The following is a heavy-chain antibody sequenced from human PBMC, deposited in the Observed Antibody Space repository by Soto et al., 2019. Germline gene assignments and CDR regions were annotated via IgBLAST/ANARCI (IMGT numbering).Heavy chain of an antibody. D-gene: IGHD4-17*01. V-gene: IGHV3-7*04. CDR3: ARDCYGGNSDAFDI. CDR2: IKQDGSEK. Sequence: GGSLRLSCAASGFTFSSYWMSWVRQAPGKGLEWVANIKQDGSEKYYVDSVKGRFTISRDNAKNSLYLQMNSLRAEDTAVYYCARDCYGGNSDAFDIWGQGIMVTVAS. CDR1: GFTFSSYW. J-gene: IGHJ3*02.